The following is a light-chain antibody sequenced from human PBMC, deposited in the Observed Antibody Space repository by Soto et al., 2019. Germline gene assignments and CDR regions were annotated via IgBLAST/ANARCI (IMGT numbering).Light chain of an antibody. Sequence: QSVLAQPASVSGSPGQSITISCTGTSNVVGAYDSVSWYQQHPHKAPQVIIYRGTQRPSGASNRFSASTSGNAASLTISGLQADEEPEYSCCSSAPESTYVCGTGTKVTV. CDR2: RGT. CDR1: SNVVGAYDS. J-gene: IGLJ1*01. V-gene: IGLV2-23*01. CDR3: CSSAPESTYV.